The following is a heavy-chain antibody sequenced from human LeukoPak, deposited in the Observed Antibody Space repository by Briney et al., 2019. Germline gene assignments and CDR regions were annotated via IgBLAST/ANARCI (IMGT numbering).Heavy chain of an antibody. CDR1: GGSISTTSYY. Sequence: SETLSLTCNVSGGSISTTSYYWGWIRQSPGKGLEWIASMYYAGSTYYNPSLKSRVTISIDTSKNQVSMNLTSVTAADTAVYYCASRPPVSGYVVSWGLGTLVTVSS. V-gene: IGHV4-39*01. D-gene: IGHD5-12*01. J-gene: IGHJ4*02. CDR3: ASRPPVSGYVVS. CDR2: MYYAGST.